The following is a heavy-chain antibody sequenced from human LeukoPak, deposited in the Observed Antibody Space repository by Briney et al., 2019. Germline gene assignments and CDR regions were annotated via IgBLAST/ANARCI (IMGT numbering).Heavy chain of an antibody. V-gene: IGHV4-34*01. J-gene: IGHJ4*02. Sequence: SETVSLTCAVYGFSFSGCYWIWIRQPPGKGLKWLGEINHSGSTNNNPSLKSRVTISVATPKHQFSLKLSSVTAADTAVYYCARMYSSSWYSFGYWGQGTLVTVSS. CDR2: INHSGST. D-gene: IGHD6-13*01. CDR3: ARMYSSSWYSFGY. CDR1: GFSFSGCY.